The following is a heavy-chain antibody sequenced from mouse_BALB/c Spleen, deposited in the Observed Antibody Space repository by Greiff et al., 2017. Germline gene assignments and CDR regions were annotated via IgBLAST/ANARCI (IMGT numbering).Heavy chain of an antibody. CDR1: GYSITSGYY. CDR2: ISYDGSN. D-gene: IGHD1-2*01. CDR3: ARVFITTASDY. V-gene: IGHV3-6*02. Sequence: ESGPGLVKPSQSLSLTCSVTGYSITSGYYWNWIRQFPGNKLEWMGYISYDGSNNYNPSLKNRISITRDTSKNQFFLKLNSVTTEDTATYYCARVFITTASDYWGQGTTLTVSS. J-gene: IGHJ2*01.